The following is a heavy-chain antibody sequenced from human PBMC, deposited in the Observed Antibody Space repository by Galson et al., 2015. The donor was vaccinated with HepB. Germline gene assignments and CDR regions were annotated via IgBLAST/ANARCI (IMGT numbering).Heavy chain of an antibody. D-gene: IGHD3-3*01. CDR1: GFTFSGSA. CDR2: IRSKANSYAT. V-gene: IGHV3-73*01. Sequence: SLRLSCAASGFTFSGSAMHWVRQASGKGLEWVGRIRSKANSYATAYAASVKGRFTISRDDSKNTAYLQMNSLKTEDTAVYYCTSGYDFWSGYPYYFDYWGQGTLVTVSS. CDR3: TSGYDFWSGYPYYFDY. J-gene: IGHJ4*02.